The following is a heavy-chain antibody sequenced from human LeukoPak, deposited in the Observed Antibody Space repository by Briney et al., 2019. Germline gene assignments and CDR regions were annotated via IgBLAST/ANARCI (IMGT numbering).Heavy chain of an antibody. Sequence: GGSLRLSCAASGFTFSRYSMNWVRRAPGKGLEWVSSISSSSSYIYCAELVKGRFTISRDNAKNSLYLQMTGLRAEDTAVYYCARDAAGYCTNGVCYPHYDYWGQGTLVTVSS. CDR1: GFTFSRYS. CDR2: ISSSSSYI. D-gene: IGHD2-8*01. CDR3: ARDAAGYCTNGVCYPHYDY. J-gene: IGHJ4*02. V-gene: IGHV3-21*01.